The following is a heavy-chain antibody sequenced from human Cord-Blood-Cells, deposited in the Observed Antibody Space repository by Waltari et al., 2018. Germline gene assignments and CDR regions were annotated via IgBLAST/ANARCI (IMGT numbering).Heavy chain of an antibody. J-gene: IGHJ4*02. V-gene: IGHV4-59*08. CDR3: ARRKRSFDY. D-gene: IGHD4-17*01. CDR1: GGSISSYY. CDR2: IYYSGST. Sequence: QVQLQESGPGLVKPSETLSLTCTVSGGSISSYYWSWIRQPPGKGLEWIGYIYYSGSTNYNPSLKSRVTISVDTSKNQFSLKLSSVTAADTAVYYCARRKRSFDYWGQGTLVTVSS.